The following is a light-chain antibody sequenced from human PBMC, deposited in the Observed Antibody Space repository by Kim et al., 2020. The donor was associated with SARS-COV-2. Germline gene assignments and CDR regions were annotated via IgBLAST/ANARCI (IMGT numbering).Light chain of an antibody. J-gene: IGLJ2*01. CDR1: KLGDEY. CDR3: QAWDSSNVV. Sequence: VSPGQTASITCSGDKLGDEYACWYQQKPGQSPVLVIYQDSKRPSGIPERFSGSNSGNRATLTISETQAMDEADYYCQAWDSSNVVFGGGTQLTVL. V-gene: IGLV3-1*01. CDR2: QDS.